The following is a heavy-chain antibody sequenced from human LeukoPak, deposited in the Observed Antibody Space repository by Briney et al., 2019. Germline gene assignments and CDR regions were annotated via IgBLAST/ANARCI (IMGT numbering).Heavy chain of an antibody. CDR1: GFNFNIYG. CDR2: IRYDGSYT. V-gene: IGHV3-30*02. D-gene: IGHD2-15*01. Sequence: GGSLRLSCAASGFNFNIYGMHWVRQAPGKGLEWVAFIRYDGSYTSYADSVKGRFTISRDNSKNMLYLQMNSLRAEDTAVYYCAKRHCSGGSCYSHTFDIWGQGTMVTVSS. J-gene: IGHJ3*02. CDR3: AKRHCSGGSCYSHTFDI.